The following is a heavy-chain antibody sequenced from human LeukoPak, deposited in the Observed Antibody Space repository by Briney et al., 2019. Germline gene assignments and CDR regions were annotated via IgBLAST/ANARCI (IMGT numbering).Heavy chain of an antibody. CDR2: ISSSSSYI. CDR1: GFTFRSYS. Sequence: PGGPVPHACAASGFTFRSYSMNWVGQAPGKGLEWVSSISSSSSYIYYAALVKGRFTISRDNDKNSLYLQMNSLRAEDTAVYYCARSLGYSYGYVFDYWGQGTLVTVSS. J-gene: IGHJ4*02. V-gene: IGHV3-21*01. D-gene: IGHD5-18*01. CDR3: ARSLGYSYGYVFDY.